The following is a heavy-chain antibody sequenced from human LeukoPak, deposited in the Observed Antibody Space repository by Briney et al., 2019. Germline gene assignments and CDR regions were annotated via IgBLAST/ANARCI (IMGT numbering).Heavy chain of an antibody. Sequence: GGSLRLSCAASGFTFSSYAMSWVRQAPGKGLEWVSAISGSGGSAYYADSVKGRFTISRANSKNTLYLQMNSLRAEDTAVYYCAKDLYDFPFDYWGQGTLVTVSS. D-gene: IGHD3-3*01. CDR2: ISGSGGSA. CDR3: AKDLYDFPFDY. CDR1: GFTFSSYA. J-gene: IGHJ4*02. V-gene: IGHV3-23*01.